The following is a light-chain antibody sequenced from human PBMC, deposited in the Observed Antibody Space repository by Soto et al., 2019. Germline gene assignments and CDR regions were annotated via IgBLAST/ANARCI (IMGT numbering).Light chain of an antibody. CDR2: EVS. Sequence: QSALTQPPSASGSPGQSVTITCSETSSDVGEENYVSWYQQHPGKVPKLILYEVSKRPSGVPDRFSGSRSGNTASLTVSGLQAEDEADYYCCSYAGRINWVFGGGTKLTVL. V-gene: IGLV2-8*01. J-gene: IGLJ3*02. CDR1: SSDVGEENY. CDR3: CSYAGRINWV.